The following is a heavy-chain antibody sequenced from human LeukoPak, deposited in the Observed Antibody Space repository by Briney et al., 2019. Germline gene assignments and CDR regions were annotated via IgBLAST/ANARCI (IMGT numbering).Heavy chain of an antibody. CDR3: ARDKDWAFDS. J-gene: IGHJ4*02. D-gene: IGHD3/OR15-3a*01. CDR1: GFTFDNYA. CDR2: IRSNGDDI. Sequence: GGSLRLSCAASGFTFDNYAMTWVRQAPGKGLEWVSHIRSNGDDIRYADFVEGRFTISRDDAKNSLFLQMSSLRAEDTAVYYCARDKDWAFDSWGQGTLVTVSS. V-gene: IGHV3-21*05.